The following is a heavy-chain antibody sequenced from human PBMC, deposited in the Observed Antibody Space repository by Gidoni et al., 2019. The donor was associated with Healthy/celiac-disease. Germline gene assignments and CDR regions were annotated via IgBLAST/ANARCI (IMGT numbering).Heavy chain of an antibody. CDR2: ISGSGGST. CDR1: GFTFRSYA. CDR3: AKEGWNYGGEFDY. J-gene: IGHJ4*02. V-gene: IGHV3-23*01. Sequence: EVQLLESGGGLVQPGGSLRLSFAASGFTFRSYAMSWVRQDPGKGLEWVSAISGSGGSTYYADSVKGRFTISRDNSKNTLYLQMNSLRAEDTAVYYCAKEGWNYGGEFDYWGQGTLVTVSS. D-gene: IGHD1-7*01.